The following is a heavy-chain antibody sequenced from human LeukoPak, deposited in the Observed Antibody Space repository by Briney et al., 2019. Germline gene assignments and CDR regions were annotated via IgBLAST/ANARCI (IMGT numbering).Heavy chain of an antibody. CDR2: ISSSGSTI. D-gene: IGHD6-13*01. CDR3: ARDHYSSSWYSYYMDV. V-gene: IGHV3-48*03. J-gene: IGHJ6*03. CDR1: GFTFSSSA. Sequence: GGSLRLSCAASGFTFSSSAMSWVRQAPGKGLEWVSYISSSGSTIYYADSVKGRFTISRDNAKNSLYLQMNSLRAEDTAVYYCARDHYSSSWYSYYMDVWGKGTTVTISS.